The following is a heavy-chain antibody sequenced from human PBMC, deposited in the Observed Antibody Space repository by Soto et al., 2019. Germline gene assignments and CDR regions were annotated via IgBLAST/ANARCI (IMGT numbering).Heavy chain of an antibody. CDR2: IGGNGGST. Sequence: QPGGSLRLSCAASGFTFSSYAMSWVRQAPGKGLEWVSAIGGNGGSTYYADSVKGRFTISRDNSKNTLYLQMNSLRAEDTAVYYCASIVGATDYYYYGMDVWGQGTTVTVSS. J-gene: IGHJ6*02. V-gene: IGHV3-23*01. D-gene: IGHD1-26*01. CDR1: GFTFSSYA. CDR3: ASIVGATDYYYYGMDV.